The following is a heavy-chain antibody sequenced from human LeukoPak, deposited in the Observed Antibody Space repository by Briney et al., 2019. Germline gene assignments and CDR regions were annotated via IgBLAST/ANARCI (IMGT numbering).Heavy chain of an antibody. CDR1: GYTFTGYY. V-gene: IGHV1-2*04. D-gene: IGHD6-19*01. J-gene: IGHJ6*02. CDR2: INPNSGGT. Sequence: ASVKVSCKASGYTFTGYYMHWVRQAPGQGLEWMGWINPNSGGTNYAQKFQGWVTMTRDTSISTAYMELSRLRSDDTAVYYCARQSREQWLLHHWDVWGQGTTVTVSS. CDR3: ARQSREQWLLHHWDV.